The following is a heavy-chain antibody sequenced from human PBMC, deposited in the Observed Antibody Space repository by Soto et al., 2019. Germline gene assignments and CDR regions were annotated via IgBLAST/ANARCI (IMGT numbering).Heavy chain of an antibody. J-gene: IGHJ4*02. Sequence: QVQLQESGPGLVKPSQTLSLTCTVSGGSISSGGYYWSWIRQHPGKGLEWIGYIYYSGSTYYNPSLKSRVTISVDTSKNQFALMLSSVTAADTAVYYSASYIAARPFDYWGQGTLVTVSS. CDR3: ASYIAARPFDY. CDR1: GGSISSGGYY. D-gene: IGHD6-6*01. V-gene: IGHV4-31*03. CDR2: IYYSGST.